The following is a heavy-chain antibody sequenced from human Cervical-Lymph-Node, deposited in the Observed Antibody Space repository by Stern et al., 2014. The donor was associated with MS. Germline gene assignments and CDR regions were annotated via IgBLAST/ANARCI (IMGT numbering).Heavy chain of an antibody. J-gene: IGHJ6*02. CDR3: ARIPRGVGATSYYYYYGMDV. CDR1: GGSISSSNW. D-gene: IGHD1-26*01. Sequence: QVQLVQSGPGLVKPSGTLSLTCAVSGGSISSSNWWSWVRQPPGKGLEWVGEIYHSGSTNYNPSLKSRVPISVDKSKNQFSLKLSSVTAADTAVYYCARIPRGVGATSYYYYYGMDVWGQGTTVTVSS. V-gene: IGHV4-4*02. CDR2: IYHSGST.